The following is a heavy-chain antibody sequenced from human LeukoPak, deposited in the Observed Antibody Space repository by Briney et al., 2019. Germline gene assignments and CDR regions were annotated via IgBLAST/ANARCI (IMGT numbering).Heavy chain of an antibody. V-gene: IGHV5-51*01. Sequence: GESLKISCKVSGYSFTNYWIGWVRQMPGKGLEWMGIIYPGDSDTRYSPSFQGQVTISADKSISTAYLQWSSLKASDTAMYYCARHLGYNYGNSDYWGQGTLVTVSS. CDR1: GYSFTNYW. J-gene: IGHJ4*02. D-gene: IGHD5-18*01. CDR3: ARHLGYNYGNSDY. CDR2: IYPGDSDT.